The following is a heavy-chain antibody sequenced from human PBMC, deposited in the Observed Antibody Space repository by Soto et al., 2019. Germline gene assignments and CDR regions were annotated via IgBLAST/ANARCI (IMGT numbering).Heavy chain of an antibody. V-gene: IGHV3-30*03. CDR2: ISYDGSNK. CDR3: ATRYSSSWYGRYYGMDV. J-gene: IGHJ6*02. CDR1: GFTFSSYG. D-gene: IGHD6-13*01. Sequence: GGSLRLSCAASGFTFSSYGMHWVRQAPGKGLEWVAVISYDGSNKYYADSVKGRFTISRDNSKNTLYLQMNSLRAEDTAVYYCATRYSSSWYGRYYGMDVWGQGTTVTVSS.